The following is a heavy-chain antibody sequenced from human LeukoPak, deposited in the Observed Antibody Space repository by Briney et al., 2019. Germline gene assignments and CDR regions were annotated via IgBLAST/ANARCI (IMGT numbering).Heavy chain of an antibody. V-gene: IGHV3-74*01. CDR2: IQTDGSST. Sequence: PGGSLRLSCAASGFTFSSYWMHWVRQAPGKGLVWVSRIQTDGSSTNYADSVKGRFTISRDDAKNSLYLQMNSLRAEDTAVYYCARIGRDGYNSRPNRGGYFDYWGQGTLVTVSS. CDR1: GFTFSSYW. D-gene: IGHD5-24*01. CDR3: ARIGRDGYNSRPNRGGYFDY. J-gene: IGHJ4*02.